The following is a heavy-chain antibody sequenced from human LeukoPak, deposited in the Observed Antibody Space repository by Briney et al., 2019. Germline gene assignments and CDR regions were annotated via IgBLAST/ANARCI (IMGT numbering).Heavy chain of an antibody. J-gene: IGHJ4*02. CDR2: ISYDGSNK. V-gene: IGHV3-30-3*01. CDR1: GFTFSTYA. CDR3: AKVLGGLRSFYYFDY. Sequence: GGSLRLSCAASGFTFSTYAMSWVRQAPGKGLEWVAVISYDGSNKYYADSVKGRFTISRDNSKNTLYLQMNSLRAEDTAVYYCAKVLGGLRSFYYFDYWGQGTLVTVSS. D-gene: IGHD4-17*01.